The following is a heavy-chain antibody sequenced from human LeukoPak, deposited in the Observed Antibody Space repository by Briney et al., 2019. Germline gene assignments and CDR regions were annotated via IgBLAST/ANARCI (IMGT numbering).Heavy chain of an antibody. Sequence: GGSLRLSCAASGFTFNIYSLNWVRQAPGKGLEWVSYISSSSSTIYYADSVKGRFTISRDNAKNSLYLQMNSLRAEDTAVYYCAREPPSEVGSSWGQGTLVTVSS. J-gene: IGHJ4*02. CDR3: AREPPSEVGSS. CDR2: ISSSSSTI. CDR1: GFTFNIYS. D-gene: IGHD6-13*01. V-gene: IGHV3-48*04.